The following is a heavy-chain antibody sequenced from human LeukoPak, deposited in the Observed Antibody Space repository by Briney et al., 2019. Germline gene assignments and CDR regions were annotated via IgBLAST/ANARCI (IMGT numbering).Heavy chain of an antibody. CDR3: ARARGSKNWYFDL. Sequence: SETLSLTCTVSARSISSGGYYWSWIRQNPGKGLEWTGYIYYSGSTYYNPSLKSRVTISVDTSKNQFPLKLSSVTAADTAVYYCARARGSKNWYFDLWGRGTLVTVSS. D-gene: IGHD3-10*01. J-gene: IGHJ2*01. CDR2: IYYSGST. CDR1: ARSISSGGYY. V-gene: IGHV4-31*03.